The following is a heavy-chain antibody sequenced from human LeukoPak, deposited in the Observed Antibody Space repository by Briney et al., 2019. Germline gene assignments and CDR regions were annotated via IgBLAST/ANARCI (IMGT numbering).Heavy chain of an antibody. J-gene: IGHJ4*02. Sequence: GGSLRLSCAASGFTFSSYAMNWVRQAPGKGLEWVSSISSSSSYIYYADSVKGRFTISRDNAKNSLYLQMNSLRAEDTAVYYCARGELGRFDYWGQGTLVTVSS. CDR3: ARGELGRFDY. D-gene: IGHD7-27*01. CDR1: GFTFSSYA. V-gene: IGHV3-21*01. CDR2: ISSSSSYI.